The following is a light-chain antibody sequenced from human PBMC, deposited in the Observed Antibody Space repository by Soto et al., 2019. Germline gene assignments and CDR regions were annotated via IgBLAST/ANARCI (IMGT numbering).Light chain of an antibody. J-gene: IGLJ2*01. CDR1: SSDVGGYNY. V-gene: IGLV2-14*01. Sequence: QSALTQPASVSGSPGQSITISCTGTSSDVGGYNYVSWYQQHPGKAPKLMIYEVSNGPSGVSNRFSGSKSGNTASLTISGLQAEDEADYYCSSYTSSSTLVVFGGCTKLTVL. CDR3: SSYTSSSTLVV. CDR2: EVS.